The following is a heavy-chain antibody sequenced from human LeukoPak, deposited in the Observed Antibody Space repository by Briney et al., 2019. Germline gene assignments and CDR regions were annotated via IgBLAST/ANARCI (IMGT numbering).Heavy chain of an antibody. CDR3: ASRKQWDMIDY. D-gene: IGHD2-15*01. J-gene: IGHJ4*02. V-gene: IGHV3-48*01. CDR1: GFTFSSYS. CDR2: ISSSSSTI. Sequence: PAGSLRLSCAASGFTFSSYSMNWVRQAPGKGLEWVSYISSSSSTIYYADSVKGRFTISRDNAKNSLYLQMNSLRAEDTAVYYCASRKQWDMIDYWGQGTLVTVSS.